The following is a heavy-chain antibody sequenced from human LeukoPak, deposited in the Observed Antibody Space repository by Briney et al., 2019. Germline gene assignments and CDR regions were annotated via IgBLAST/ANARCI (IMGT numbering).Heavy chain of an antibody. CDR1: GFTFSNYA. CDR3: SKRGPNTVWHFFDH. V-gene: IGHV3-23*01. Sequence: GGSLRLSCAVSGFTFSNYAMRWVRQTPAGGLEGVSSINEVGDDTLYVVSVRGLFTVSRDNSKNALYLKLNSLRAEDTALYYCSKRGPNTVWHFFDHWGRGTLVTVS. D-gene: IGHD4-17*01. CDR2: INEVGDDT. J-gene: IGHJ5*02.